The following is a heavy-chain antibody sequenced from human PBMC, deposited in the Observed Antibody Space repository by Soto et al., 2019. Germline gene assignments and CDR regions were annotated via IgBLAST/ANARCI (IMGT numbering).Heavy chain of an antibody. D-gene: IGHD2-2*01. Sequence: GASVKVSCKGFGYSFMKYGINWVRQAPGQGLEWVGWISPYSGYTHSAQKFHGRLTLTTDTAASTAYMELRILRSADTALSYCAREASVLVPAAQPSRFDSWGQGTLVTVSS. CDR1: GYSFMKYG. V-gene: IGHV1-18*01. J-gene: IGHJ4*02. CDR2: ISPYSGYT. CDR3: AREASVLVPAAQPSRFDS.